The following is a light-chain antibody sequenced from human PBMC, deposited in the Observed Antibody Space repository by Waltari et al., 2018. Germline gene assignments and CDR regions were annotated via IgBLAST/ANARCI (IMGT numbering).Light chain of an antibody. J-gene: IGKJ2*01. CDR3: QRYYRTPPT. Sequence: DIVMTQSPDSLAVSLGERATINCKSSQTVLYSSNNKNFLAWYQQKAGQPPKLLINWASTREFGVPDRFSGSGSGTDFTLTISSLQAEDVAVYYCQRYYRTPPTFGQGTKLEIK. CDR1: QTVLYSSNNKNF. CDR2: WAS. V-gene: IGKV4-1*01.